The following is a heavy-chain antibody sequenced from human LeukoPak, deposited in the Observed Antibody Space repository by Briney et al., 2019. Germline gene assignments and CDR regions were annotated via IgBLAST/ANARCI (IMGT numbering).Heavy chain of an antibody. CDR1: GFTFSSYS. V-gene: IGHV3-30*04. J-gene: IGHJ4*02. Sequence: GRSLRLSCAASGFTFSSYSMHWVRQAPGKGLEWVALISYDGSNKFYADSVKGRFTLSRDNSKNTVYLQMNSLRADDTAVYYCARSIAAAGINSEYWGQGTLVTVSS. CDR3: ARSIAAAGINSEY. CDR2: ISYDGSNK. D-gene: IGHD6-13*01.